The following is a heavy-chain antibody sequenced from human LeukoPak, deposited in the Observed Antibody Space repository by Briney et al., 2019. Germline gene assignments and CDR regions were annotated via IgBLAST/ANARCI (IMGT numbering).Heavy chain of an antibody. CDR2: IRYDGTNK. Sequence: SGGSLRLSCAASGFTLNTYAMHWVRQAPGKGLEWLTFIRYDGTNKYYAESLSGRFTISRDNSKNTLYLRMNSLRTEDTAVYYCAKDRGSRILSFIDIWGQGTMVTVSS. J-gene: IGHJ3*02. V-gene: IGHV3-30*02. CDR1: GFTLNTYA. CDR3: AKDRGSRILSFIDI. D-gene: IGHD1-26*01.